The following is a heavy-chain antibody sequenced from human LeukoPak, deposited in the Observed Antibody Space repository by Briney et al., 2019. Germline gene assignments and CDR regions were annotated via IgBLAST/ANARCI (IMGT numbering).Heavy chain of an antibody. CDR3: AKGESTSSPTGFDY. Sequence: SETLSLTCTVSGGSISSSYWSWIRQPAGKGLEWIGRIYTSGRSNYSPSLESRVTMSVDTSKNQISLNLSSVTAADTAVYYCAKGESTSSPTGFDYWGQGTLVTVSS. D-gene: IGHD6-6*01. J-gene: IGHJ4*02. CDR2: IYTSGRS. V-gene: IGHV4-4*07. CDR1: GGSISSSY.